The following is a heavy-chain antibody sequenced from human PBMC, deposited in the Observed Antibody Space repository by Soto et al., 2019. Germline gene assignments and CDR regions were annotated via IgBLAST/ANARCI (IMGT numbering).Heavy chain of an antibody. Sequence: QVQLVESGGGVVQPGRSLRLSCTASGFNFGSHGMHWVRQAPGKGLEWVGVIWYDGSNKFYGDSVKGRFIISRDNSKNTMYLEMSSLRVEETAVYYCARWTREGFGESWDVWGQGTMVTVSS. V-gene: IGHV3-33*01. CDR2: IWYDGSNK. D-gene: IGHD3-10*01. CDR3: ARWTREGFGESWDV. J-gene: IGHJ6*02. CDR1: GFNFGSHG.